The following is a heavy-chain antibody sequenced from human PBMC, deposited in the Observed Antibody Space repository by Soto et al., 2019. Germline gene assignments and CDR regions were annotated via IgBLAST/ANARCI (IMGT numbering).Heavy chain of an antibody. J-gene: IGHJ3*02. Sequence: ASVKVSCKASGYSFAGFYIHWMRQAPGQGLEWVGSINSNSGATTYAQKFQDSVAMTRDTSVSTAYMDLNRLTSDDTAVYYCAIIMTHSDSFDIWGQGTMVTVSS. V-gene: IGHV1-2*04. CDR2: INSNSGAT. CDR3: AIIMTHSDSFDI. D-gene: IGHD3-16*01. CDR1: GYSFAGFY.